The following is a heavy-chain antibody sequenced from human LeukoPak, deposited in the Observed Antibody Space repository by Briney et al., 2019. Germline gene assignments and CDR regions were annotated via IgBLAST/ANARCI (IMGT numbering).Heavy chain of an antibody. CDR3: ARRGSITIFGVVTDYYYYMDV. J-gene: IGHJ6*03. V-gene: IGHV4-34*01. Sequence: SETLSLTCTVSGDSFTSVTDYWAWIRQPPGKGLEWIGEINHSGSTNYNPSLKSRVTISVDTSKNQFSLKLSSVTAADTAVYYCARRGSITIFGVVTDYYYYMDVWGKGTTVTVSS. CDR2: INHSGST. D-gene: IGHD3-3*01. CDR1: GDSFTSVTDY.